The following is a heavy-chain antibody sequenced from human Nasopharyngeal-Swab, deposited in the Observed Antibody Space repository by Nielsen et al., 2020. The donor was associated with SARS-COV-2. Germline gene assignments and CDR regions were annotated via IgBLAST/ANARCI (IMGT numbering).Heavy chain of an antibody. CDR3: ARRIVGASGSMDV. J-gene: IGHJ6*02. CDR2: IYHSGST. CDR1: GGSISSSYW. Sequence: SETLSLTCAVSGGSISSSYWWTWVRQPPGKGRDWIGEIYHSGSTNYNPSLKSRVTISVDKSKNQFSLKLSSVTAADTAVYYCARRIVGASGSMDVWGQGTTVTVSS. D-gene: IGHD1-26*01. V-gene: IGHV4-4*02.